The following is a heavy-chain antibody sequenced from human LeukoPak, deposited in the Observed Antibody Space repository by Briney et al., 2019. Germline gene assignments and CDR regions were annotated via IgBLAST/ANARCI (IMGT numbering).Heavy chain of an antibody. Sequence: SVKVSCKASGGTFSRYAIRWVGQGPGQGIEWMGRIIPIFCTANYSQNFQGRVTITPDESTSPAYMELSSLRSEDTAVYYCARDWPEYSSSYFDYWGQGTLVTVSS. CDR3: ARDWPEYSSSYFDY. J-gene: IGHJ4*02. D-gene: IGHD6-6*01. CDR2: IIPIFCTA. CDR1: GGTFSRYA. V-gene: IGHV1-69*13.